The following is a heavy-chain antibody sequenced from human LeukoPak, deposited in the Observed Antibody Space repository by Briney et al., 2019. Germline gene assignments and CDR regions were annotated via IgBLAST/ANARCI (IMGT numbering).Heavy chain of an antibody. J-gene: IGHJ4*02. V-gene: IGHV1-69*04. D-gene: IGHD6-13*01. Sequence: SVKVSCKASGGTFSSYAISWVRQAPGQGLEWMGRIIPILGIANYAQKFQGRVTITADKSTSTAYMELSSLRSEDTAVYYCAREGGGGGGGGPYSSSYFDYWGQGTLVTVSS. CDR2: IIPILGIA. CDR1: GGTFSSYA. CDR3: AREGGGGGGGGPYSSSYFDY.